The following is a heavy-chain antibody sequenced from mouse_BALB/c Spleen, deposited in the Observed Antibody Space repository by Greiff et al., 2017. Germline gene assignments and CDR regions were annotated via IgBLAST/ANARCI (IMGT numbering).Heavy chain of an antibody. J-gene: IGHJ3*01. CDR2: ISDGGSYT. Sequence: EVMLVESGGGLVKPGGSLKLSCAASGFTFSDYYMYWVRQTPEKRLEWVATISDGGSYTYYPDSVKGRFTISRDNAKNNLYLQMSSLKSEDTAMYYCARDDGLPGFAYWGQGTLVTVSA. CDR1: GFTFSDYY. D-gene: IGHD2-3*01. CDR3: ARDDGLPGFAY. V-gene: IGHV5-4*02.